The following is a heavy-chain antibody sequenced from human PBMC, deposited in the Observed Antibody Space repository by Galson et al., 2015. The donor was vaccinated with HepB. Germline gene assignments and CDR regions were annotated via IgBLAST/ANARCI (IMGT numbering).Heavy chain of an antibody. J-gene: IGHJ2*01. V-gene: IGHV3-11*06. Sequence: SLRLSCAASGFTFRDYYMSWIRQAPGKGLEWISYISSKSRYTSYADSVKDRFTISRDNAKNSLYLQMNSLRAGDTAVYYCARDGSKSRFGELLTYYYFDLWGRGTPVTVSS. D-gene: IGHD3-10*01. CDR2: ISSKSRYT. CDR1: GFTFRDYY. CDR3: ARDGSKSRFGELLTYYYFDL.